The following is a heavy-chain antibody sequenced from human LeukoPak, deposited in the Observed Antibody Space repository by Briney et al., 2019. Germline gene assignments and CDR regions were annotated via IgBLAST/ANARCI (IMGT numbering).Heavy chain of an antibody. Sequence: QSGGSLRLSCAAPGFTFSSYRMSWVCQAPGKGLEWVANIKQDGGEKYYVDSAKGRFTISRDNAKNSLYLQMNSLRAEDTAVYYCARWGITMVRGVIPYYYGMDVWGKGTTVTVSS. V-gene: IGHV3-7*03. J-gene: IGHJ6*04. D-gene: IGHD3-10*01. CDR1: GFTFSSYR. CDR2: IKQDGGEK. CDR3: ARWGITMVRGVIPYYYGMDV.